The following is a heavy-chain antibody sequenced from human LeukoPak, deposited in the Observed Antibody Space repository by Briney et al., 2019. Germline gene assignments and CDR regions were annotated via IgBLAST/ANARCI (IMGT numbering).Heavy chain of an antibody. J-gene: IGHJ4*02. CDR2: ISWNSGSI. CDR3: AKGDYGDYGFDY. Sequence: GGSLRLSCAASGFTFDDYAMHWVRQAPGKGLEWVSGISWNSGSIGYADSVKGRFTISRDNAKNSLYLQMNSLRAEDTALYYCAKGDYGDYGFDYWGQGTLVTVSS. D-gene: IGHD4-17*01. CDR1: GFTFDDYA. V-gene: IGHV3-9*01.